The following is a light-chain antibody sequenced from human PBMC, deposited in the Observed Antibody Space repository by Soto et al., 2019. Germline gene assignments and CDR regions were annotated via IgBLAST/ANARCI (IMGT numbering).Light chain of an antibody. CDR2: DAS. CDR3: QQYNTYFT. Sequence: DIQMTQSPSTLSASVGDRVTITCRASQSISSWLAWYQQKPGKATKLLIYDASCLESGVPSRFSGSGSATEFTLIISFLQPDDFATYYYQQYNTYFTFCPGTKVDIK. CDR1: QSISSW. V-gene: IGKV1-5*01. J-gene: IGKJ3*01.